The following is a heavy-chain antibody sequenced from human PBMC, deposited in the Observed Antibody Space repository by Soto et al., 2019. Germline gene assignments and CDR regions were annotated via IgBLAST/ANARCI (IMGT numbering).Heavy chain of an antibody. V-gene: IGHV4-31*03. CDR2: IYYSGST. Sequence: PSETLSLTCTVSGGSISSGGYYWSWIRQHPGKGLEWIGYIYYSGSTYYNPSLKSRVTISVDTSKNQFSLKLSSVTAADTAVYYCARWGPLGYCSGGSCYSFDYWGQGTLVTVSS. CDR3: ARWGPLGYCSGGSCYSFDY. CDR1: GGSISSGGYY. D-gene: IGHD2-15*01. J-gene: IGHJ4*02.